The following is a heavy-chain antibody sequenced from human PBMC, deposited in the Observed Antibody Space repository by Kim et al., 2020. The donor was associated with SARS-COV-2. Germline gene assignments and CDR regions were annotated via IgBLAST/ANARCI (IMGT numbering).Heavy chain of an antibody. D-gene: IGHD3-9*01. J-gene: IGHJ6*02. CDR2: ISYDGSKK. CDR3: AKQGCIFDLTSYYGMDL. Sequence: GGSLRLSCAASGFSFNNYGMHWVRQAPGKGLEWVAFISYDGSKKQYLDSLKGRFTVSRDYSKNTLYLQMNSLTAEDTAVYYCAKQGCIFDLTSYYGMDLWGQGTTVTVSS. V-gene: IGHV3-30*18. CDR1: GFSFNNYG.